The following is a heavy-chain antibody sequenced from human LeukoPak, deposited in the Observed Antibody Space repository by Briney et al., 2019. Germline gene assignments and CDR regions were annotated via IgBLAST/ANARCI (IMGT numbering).Heavy chain of an antibody. CDR1: GGSFSGYY. D-gene: IGHD1-26*01. CDR2: INHSGST. J-gene: IGHJ4*02. Sequence: SETLSLTCAVYGGSFSGYYWSWIRQPPGKGLEWIAEINHSGSTNYNPSLKSRVTISIDTSKNQFSLKLSSVTAADTAVYYCARIRSRKWGFDYWGQGTLVTVSS. CDR3: ARIRSRKWGFDY. V-gene: IGHV4-34*01.